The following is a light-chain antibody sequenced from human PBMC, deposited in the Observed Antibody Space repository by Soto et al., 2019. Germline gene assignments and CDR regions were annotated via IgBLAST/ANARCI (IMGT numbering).Light chain of an antibody. V-gene: IGLV2-14*01. Sequence: QSALTQPASVSGSPGQSITISCTGTSSDVGGYNYVSWYQQQPGKAPKLMIYDVSNRPSGVSTRFSVSKSGNTASLTISGLQAEDEAEYYCSSYTSSSTLVFGTGTKVTVL. CDR3: SSYTSSSTLV. CDR1: SSDVGGYNY. J-gene: IGLJ1*01. CDR2: DVS.